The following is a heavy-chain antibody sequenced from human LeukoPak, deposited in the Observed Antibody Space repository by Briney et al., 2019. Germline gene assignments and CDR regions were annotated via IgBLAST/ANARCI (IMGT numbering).Heavy chain of an antibody. CDR3: AKDWTGTKPFDL. CDR1: GFTFSNYN. D-gene: IGHD3/OR15-3a*01. J-gene: IGHJ2*01. CDR2: ITTTSTYI. Sequence: GGSLRLSCAASGFTFSNYNMNWVRQAPGKGLEWVSSITTTSTYIYYADSVKGRFTISRDNVKNSLYLQINSLRAEDTAVYYCAKDWTGTKPFDLWGRGTLVTVSS. V-gene: IGHV3-21*01.